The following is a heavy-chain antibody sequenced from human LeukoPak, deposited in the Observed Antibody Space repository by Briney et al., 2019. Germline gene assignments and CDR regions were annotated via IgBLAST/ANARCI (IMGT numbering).Heavy chain of an antibody. CDR3: ARAMTTEDY. J-gene: IGHJ4*02. V-gene: IGHV4-39*01. CDR1: GGSISSSSYY. Sequence: SETLSLTCTVSGGSISSSSYYWGWIRQPPGKGLEWIGSIYYSGSTYYNPSLKSRVTISVDTSKNQFSLKLSSVTAADTAVYYCARAMTTEDYWGQGTLVTVSS. CDR2: IYYSGST. D-gene: IGHD4-4*01.